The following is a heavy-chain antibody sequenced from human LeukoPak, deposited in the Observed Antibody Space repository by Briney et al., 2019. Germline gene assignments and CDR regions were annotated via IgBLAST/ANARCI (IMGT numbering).Heavy chain of an antibody. J-gene: IGHJ4*02. D-gene: IGHD6-19*01. Sequence: GASVKVSCKASGYTFTSYYMHWVRQAPGQGLEWMGRINPNSGGTNYAQKFQGRVTMTRDTSISTAYMELSRLRSDDTAVYYCARGPKYSSGWSYWGQGTLVTVSS. CDR2: INPNSGGT. V-gene: IGHV1-2*06. CDR1: GYTFTSYY. CDR3: ARGPKYSSGWSY.